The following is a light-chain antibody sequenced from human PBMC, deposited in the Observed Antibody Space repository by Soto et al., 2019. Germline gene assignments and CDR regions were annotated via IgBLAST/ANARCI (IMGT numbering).Light chain of an antibody. V-gene: IGKV1-27*01. CDR3: LKYCSALET. J-gene: IGKJ1*01. CDR1: QGISNY. Sequence: DIQMTQSPSSLYASVGDRVTITCRASQGISNYLAWYQQKPGKVPKNLIYASSTLQSGVPSRFSGSGSGTDCPLTISSLQPEDVATYYCLKYCSALETFVQGTQVEIK. CDR2: ASS.